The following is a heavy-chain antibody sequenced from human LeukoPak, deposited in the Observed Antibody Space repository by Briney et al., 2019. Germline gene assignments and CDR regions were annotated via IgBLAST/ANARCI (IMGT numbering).Heavy chain of an antibody. D-gene: IGHD2-21*01. CDR3: ARDRDSYGGTDY. CDR2: IYYSGST. CDR1: GGSISSGDYY. Sequence: PSETLSLACTVSGGSISSGDYYWSWIRQPPGKGLEWIGYIYYSGSTYYNPSLKSRVTISVDTSKNQFSLKLNSVTAADTAVYYCARDRDSYGGTDYWGQGTLVTVSS. J-gene: IGHJ4*02. V-gene: IGHV4-30-4*08.